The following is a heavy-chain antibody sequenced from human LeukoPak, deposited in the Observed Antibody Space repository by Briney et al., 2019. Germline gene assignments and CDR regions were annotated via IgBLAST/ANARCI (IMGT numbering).Heavy chain of an antibody. J-gene: IGHJ4*02. V-gene: IGHV3-21*01. CDR3: AREFFDSGSYLMDF. CDR1: GFTFSDYT. CDR2: ISSGSGYV. Sequence: GGSLRLSCAASGFTFSDYTINWVRQAPGKGLEWVSSISSGSGYVYYADSVKGRFTISRDNAKNSLYLQMNSLRVEDTAVYYCAREFFDSGSYLMDFWGQGTLVTVSS. D-gene: IGHD1-26*01.